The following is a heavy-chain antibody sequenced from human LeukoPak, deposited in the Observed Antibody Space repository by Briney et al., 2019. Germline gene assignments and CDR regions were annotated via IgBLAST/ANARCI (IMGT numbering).Heavy chain of an antibody. V-gene: IGHV3-48*04. J-gene: IGHJ4*02. CDR1: GFTFSTHS. D-gene: IGHD6-13*01. Sequence: PGGSLRLSCAASGFTFSTHSMNWVRQAPGKGLEWISYISSDSGTIYYADSVKGRFTFSRDNAKNSLYLQMNSLRAEDTAVYYCARFSIIAAAIDYWGQGILVTVSS. CDR2: ISSDSGTI. CDR3: ARFSIIAAAIDY.